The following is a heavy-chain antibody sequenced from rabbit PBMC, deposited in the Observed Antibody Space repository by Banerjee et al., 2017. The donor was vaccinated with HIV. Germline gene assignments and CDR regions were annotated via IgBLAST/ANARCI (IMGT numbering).Heavy chain of an antibody. J-gene: IGHJ6*01. CDR1: GFSFSSSYY. CDR3: ARDAGYLGYAS. CDR2: IYAGSSGST. D-gene: IGHD7-1*01. V-gene: IGHV1S40*01. Sequence: QSLEESGGDLVKPGASLTLTCTASGFSFSSSYYMCWVRQAPGKGLEWIACIYAGSSGSTYYASWAKGRFTISKTSSTTVTLQMTSLTAADTATYFCARDAGYLGYASWGPGTLVTVS.